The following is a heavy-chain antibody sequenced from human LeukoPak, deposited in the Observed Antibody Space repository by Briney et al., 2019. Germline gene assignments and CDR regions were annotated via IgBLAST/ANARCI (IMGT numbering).Heavy chain of an antibody. Sequence: PGGSLRLSCAASGLTFSRFWMIWIRQAPGKGLEWVATINEDGNEKWCADSVKGRFTISRDNARNSLYLQMNSLRAEDTAVYYCATLSYRRFDYWGQGALVTVSS. V-gene: IGHV3-7*01. J-gene: IGHJ4*02. CDR1: GLTFSRFW. D-gene: IGHD1-14*01. CDR2: INEDGNEK. CDR3: ATLSYRRFDY.